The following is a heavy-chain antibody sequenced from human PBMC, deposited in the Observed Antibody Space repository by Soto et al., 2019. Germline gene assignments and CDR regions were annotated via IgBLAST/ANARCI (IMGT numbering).Heavy chain of an antibody. D-gene: IGHD6-19*01. V-gene: IGHV1-46*01. J-gene: IGHJ4*02. Sequence: EASVKVSCKASGYTFTSYYMHWVRQAPGQGLEWMGIINPSGGSTSYAQKFQGRVTMTRDTSTSTVYMELSSLRSEDTAVYYCARDLGIAVAGTGDYFDYWGQGTLVTVSS. CDR3: ARDLGIAVAGTGDYFDY. CDR2: INPSGGST. CDR1: GYTFTSYY.